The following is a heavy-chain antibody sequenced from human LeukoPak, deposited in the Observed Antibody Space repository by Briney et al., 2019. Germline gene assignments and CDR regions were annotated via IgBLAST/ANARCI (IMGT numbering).Heavy chain of an antibody. CDR2: MYYSGST. V-gene: IGHV4-59*08. CDR3: ARRSAAVMEDWFDP. CDR1: GGSISTYC. J-gene: IGHJ5*02. Sequence: SETLSLTCTVSGGSISTYCWSWIRQAPGKGLEWIGHMYYSGSTTYNPSLKSRVTISIDTSKNQLSLKLSSVTAADTAVYYCARRSAAVMEDWFDPWGQGTLVIVSS. D-gene: IGHD2-2*01.